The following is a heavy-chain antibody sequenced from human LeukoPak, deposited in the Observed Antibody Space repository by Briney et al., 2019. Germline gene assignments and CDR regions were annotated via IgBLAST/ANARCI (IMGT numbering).Heavy chain of an antibody. V-gene: IGHV3-21*01. CDR1: ELTFNAYW. CDR3: AGYYGSGRDDAFDI. J-gene: IGHJ3*02. D-gene: IGHD3-10*01. Sequence: PGGSLRLSCVASELTFNAYWMTWVRQAPGKGLEWVSSISSSSSYIYYADSVKGRFTISRDNAKNSLYLQMNSLRAEDTAVYYCAGYYGSGRDDAFDIWGQGTMVTVSS. CDR2: ISSSSSYI.